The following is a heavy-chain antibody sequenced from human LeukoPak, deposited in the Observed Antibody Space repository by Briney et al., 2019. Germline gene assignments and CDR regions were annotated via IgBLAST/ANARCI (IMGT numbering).Heavy chain of an antibody. CDR1: GDSITNNNW. CDR3: ARVMGASWFFYLDV. D-gene: IGHD3-10*01. V-gene: IGHV4-4*02. Sequence: SGTLSLTCTVSGDSITNNNWWSWVRQSPGKGLEWIGQIFHRGIPSYNPSLKSRVTMSVDTSNNQLSLQLISVTAADTAVYYCARVMGASWFFYLDVWGEGTTVIISS. CDR2: IFHRGIP. J-gene: IGHJ6*03.